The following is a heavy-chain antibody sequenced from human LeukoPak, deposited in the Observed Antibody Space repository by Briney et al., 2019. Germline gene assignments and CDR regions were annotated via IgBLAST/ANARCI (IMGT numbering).Heavy chain of an antibody. Sequence: PGGSLRLSCAASGFTFSSYSMNWVRQAPGKGLEWVSSISSSSSYIYYADSVKGRFTISRDNAKNSLYLQMNSLRAEDTAVYYCARVALYSYGKDHFDYWGQRTLVTVSS. D-gene: IGHD5-18*01. CDR2: ISSSSSYI. J-gene: IGHJ4*02. V-gene: IGHV3-21*01. CDR3: ARVALYSYGKDHFDY. CDR1: GFTFSSYS.